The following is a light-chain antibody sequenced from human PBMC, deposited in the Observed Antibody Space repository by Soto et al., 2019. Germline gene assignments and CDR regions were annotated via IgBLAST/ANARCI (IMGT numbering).Light chain of an antibody. V-gene: IGLV2-14*01. Sequence: QSALTQPASVSGSPGQSITISCTGTSSDVGYYNYVSWYQHHPGKAPKLMIYEVNNRPSGVSNRFSGSKSGNTASLTISGLQAEDEADYYCSSFTSTSTYVFGSGTKLTVL. CDR1: SSDVGYYNY. CDR3: SSFTSTSTYV. J-gene: IGLJ1*01. CDR2: EVN.